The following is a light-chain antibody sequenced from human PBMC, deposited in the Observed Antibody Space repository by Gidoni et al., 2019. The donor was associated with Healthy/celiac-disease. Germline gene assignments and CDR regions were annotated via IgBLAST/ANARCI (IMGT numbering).Light chain of an antibody. CDR2: DAS. J-gene: IGKJ5*01. CDR3: KQRSNRPPVT. CDR1: QSVSSY. Sequence: EIVLTQSPAPLSLSPGECATLSCRANQSVSSYLAWYQQKPGQAPRLLIYDASNRATGIPARFSGSGSGTDFTLTISRVEPEDVGVYYCKQRSNRPPVTFGQGTRLEIK. V-gene: IGKV3-11*01.